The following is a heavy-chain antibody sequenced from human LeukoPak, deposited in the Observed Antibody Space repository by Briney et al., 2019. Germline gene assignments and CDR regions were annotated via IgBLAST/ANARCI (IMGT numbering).Heavy chain of an antibody. CDR1: GGSISSSSYY. J-gene: IGHJ3*02. V-gene: IGHV4-30-4*08. D-gene: IGHD2-2*02. CDR3: ARIIVVVPAAIRGAFDI. Sequence: SETLSLTCTVSGGSISSSSYYWGWIRQPPGKGLEWIGYIYYSGSTYYNPSLKSRVTISVDTSKNQFSLKLSSVTAADTAVYYCARIIVVVPAAIRGAFDIWGQGTMVTVSS. CDR2: IYYSGST.